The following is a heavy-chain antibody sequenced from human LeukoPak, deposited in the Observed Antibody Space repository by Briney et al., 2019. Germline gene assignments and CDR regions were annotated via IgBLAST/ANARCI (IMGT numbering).Heavy chain of an antibody. CDR2: INPSGGST. J-gene: IGHJ6*03. CDR1: GYTFTSYY. Sequence: ASVKVSCKASGYTFTSYYMHWVRQAPGQGLEWTGIINPSGGSTSYAQKFQGRVTMTRDTSTSTVYMELSSLRSEDTAVYYCASQGSMVRGAHYYMDVWGKGTTVTVSS. V-gene: IGHV1-46*01. D-gene: IGHD3-10*01. CDR3: ASQGSMVRGAHYYMDV.